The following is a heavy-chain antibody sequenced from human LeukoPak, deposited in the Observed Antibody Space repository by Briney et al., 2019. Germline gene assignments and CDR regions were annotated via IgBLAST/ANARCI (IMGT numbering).Heavy chain of an antibody. CDR3: AAFPHKGV. CDR1: GFTVSNNY. J-gene: IGHJ6*02. CDR2: IYSRGST. Sequence: GGSLRLSCAASGFTVSNNYMTWVRQAPGKGLEWVSLIYSRGSTYYADSVRGRFTISRDSSKNTLYLQLNSLRAEDTAVYYCAAFPHKGVWGQGTTVTVSS. D-gene: IGHD2-21*01. V-gene: IGHV3-66*01.